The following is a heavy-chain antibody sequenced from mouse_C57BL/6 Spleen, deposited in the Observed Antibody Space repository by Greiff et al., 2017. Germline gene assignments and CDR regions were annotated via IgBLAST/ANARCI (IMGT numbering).Heavy chain of an antibody. D-gene: IGHD6-5*01. CDR2: IRNKANGYTT. Sequence: EVKLMESGGGLVQPGGSLSLSCAASGFTFTDYYMSWVRQPPGKALEWLGFIRNKANGYTTEYSASVKGRFTISRDNSQSILYLQINALRAEDSATYYCASSYLYAMDYWGQGTSVTVSS. V-gene: IGHV7-3*01. CDR1: GFTFTDYY. J-gene: IGHJ4*01. CDR3: ASSYLYAMDY.